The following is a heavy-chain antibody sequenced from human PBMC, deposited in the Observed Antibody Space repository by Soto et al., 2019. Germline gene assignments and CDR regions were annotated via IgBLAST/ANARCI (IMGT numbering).Heavy chain of an antibody. CDR1: GYSFTRYW. D-gene: IGHD3-3*01. CDR2: IDPSDSYT. V-gene: IGHV5-10-1*01. Sequence: HGESLTISSTCSGYSFTRYWISWVSQMPGKGLEWMGRIDPSDSYTNYSPSFHGHVTISADKSISTAYLQWSSLKASDTAMYYCAILRFLEWLSIDYYGMDVWGQGTTVTVYS. J-gene: IGHJ6*02. CDR3: AILRFLEWLSIDYYGMDV.